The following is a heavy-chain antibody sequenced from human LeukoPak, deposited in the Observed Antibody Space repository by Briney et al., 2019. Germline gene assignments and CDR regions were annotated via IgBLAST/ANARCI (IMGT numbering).Heavy chain of an antibody. J-gene: IGHJ4*02. CDR3: AKDPAAYGDRGL. CDR2: ITGGGAAT. D-gene: IGHD4-17*01. Sequence: PGGSLRLSCSASGFTFSNYAMTWVRLAPGKGLEWVSGITGGGAATYYPDSVRGRFTISRDNSKNTLYLQMNILRVDDTAIYYCAKDPAAYGDRGLWGQGTLVTVSS. V-gene: IGHV3-23*01. CDR1: GFTFSNYA.